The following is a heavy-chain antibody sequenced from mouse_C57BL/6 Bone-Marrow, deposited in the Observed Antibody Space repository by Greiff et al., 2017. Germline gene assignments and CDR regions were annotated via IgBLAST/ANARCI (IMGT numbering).Heavy chain of an antibody. V-gene: IGHV1-42*01. Sequence: EVKLEESGPELVKPGASVKISCKASGYSFTGYYMNWVKQSPEKSLEWIGEINPSTGGTTYNQKFKAKATLTVDKSSSTAYMQLKSLTSEDSAVYYCAREEDGYYFDYWGQGTTLTVSS. D-gene: IGHD2-3*01. CDR2: INPSTGGT. CDR3: AREEDGYYFDY. CDR1: GYSFTGYY. J-gene: IGHJ2*01.